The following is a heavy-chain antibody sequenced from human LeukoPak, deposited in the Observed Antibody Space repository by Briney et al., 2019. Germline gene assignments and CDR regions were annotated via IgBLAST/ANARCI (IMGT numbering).Heavy chain of an antibody. D-gene: IGHD5-12*01. Sequence: GGSLRLSCAASGFTFSSYAMSWVRPAPGKGLEWVSAISGSGGSTYYADSVKGRFTISRDNSKNTLYMQMNSLRAEDTAVYYCAKGLSGYDQSPFDYWGQGTLVTVSS. CDR2: ISGSGGST. V-gene: IGHV3-23*01. CDR1: GFTFSSYA. J-gene: IGHJ4*02. CDR3: AKGLSGYDQSPFDY.